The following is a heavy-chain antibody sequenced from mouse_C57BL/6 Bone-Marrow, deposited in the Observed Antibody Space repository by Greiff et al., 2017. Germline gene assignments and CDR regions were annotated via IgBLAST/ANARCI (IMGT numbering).Heavy chain of an antibody. V-gene: IGHV3-6*01. CDR1: GYSITSGYY. CDR3: ARRFDV. CDR2: ISYDGSN. Sequence: EVKLQESGPGLVKPSQSLSLTCSVTGYSITSGYYWNWIRQFPGNTLEWMGYISYDGSNNYNPSLKSRISITRDTAKNQFFLKLNSVTTEDTATYYCARRFDVWGTGTTVTVSS. J-gene: IGHJ1*03.